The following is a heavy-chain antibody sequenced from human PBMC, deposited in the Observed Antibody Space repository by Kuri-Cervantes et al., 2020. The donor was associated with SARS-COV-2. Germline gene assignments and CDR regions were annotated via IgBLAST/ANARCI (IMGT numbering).Heavy chain of an antibody. CDR3: ARGRVGATYYYYYMDV. Sequence: GGSLRLSCAASGFTFSSYGMHWVRQVPGKGLEWVAVIWYDGSNKYYADSVKGRFTISRDNSKNTLYLQMNSLRAEDTAVYYCARGRVGATYYYYYMDVWGKGTTVTVSS. D-gene: IGHD1-26*01. V-gene: IGHV3-33*01. CDR2: IWYDGSNK. CDR1: GFTFSSYG. J-gene: IGHJ6*03.